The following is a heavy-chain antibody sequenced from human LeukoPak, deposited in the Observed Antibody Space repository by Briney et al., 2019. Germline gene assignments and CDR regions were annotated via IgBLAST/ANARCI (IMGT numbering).Heavy chain of an antibody. CDR1: GFTFSSYA. Sequence: GGSLRLSCAASGFTFSSYAMYWVRQAPGKGLEWVALMSYGSNKYYADSVKGRFTISRDNSKNTLYLQMNSLRAEDTAVYYCAREGREWLSVGIDYWGRGTLVTVSS. CDR3: AREGREWLSVGIDY. D-gene: IGHD6-19*01. CDR2: MSYGSNK. J-gene: IGHJ4*02. V-gene: IGHV3-30-3*01.